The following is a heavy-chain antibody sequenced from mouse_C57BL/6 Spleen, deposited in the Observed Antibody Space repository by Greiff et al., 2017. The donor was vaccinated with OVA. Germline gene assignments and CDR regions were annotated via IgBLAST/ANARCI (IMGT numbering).Heavy chain of an antibody. Sequence: EVQGVESGGGLVKPGGSLKLSCAASGFTFSDYGMHWVRQAPEKGLEWVAYISSGSSTIYYADTVKGRFTISRDNAKNTLFLQMTSLRSEDTAMYYCARITTVTGDWYFDVWGTGTTVTVSS. V-gene: IGHV5-17*01. D-gene: IGHD1-1*01. J-gene: IGHJ1*03. CDR1: GFTFSDYG. CDR3: ARITTVTGDWYFDV. CDR2: ISSGSSTI.